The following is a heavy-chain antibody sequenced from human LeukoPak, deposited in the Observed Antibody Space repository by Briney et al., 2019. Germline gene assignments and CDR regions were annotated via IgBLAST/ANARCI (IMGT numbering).Heavy chain of an antibody. V-gene: IGHV1-18*01. CDR2: ISGYNGNA. D-gene: IGHD2/OR15-2a*01. J-gene: IGHJ4*02. CDR1: GYTFNRYG. CDR3: ARRGDCNIGTCYYFDY. Sequence: GASVKVSCKPSGYTFNRYGMSWVRQAPGQGIGWLGWISGYNGNANYADKFHGRVTMTTDTSTSTGYMELRSLRFDDTAVYYCARRGDCNIGTCYYFDYWGQGTQVTASS.